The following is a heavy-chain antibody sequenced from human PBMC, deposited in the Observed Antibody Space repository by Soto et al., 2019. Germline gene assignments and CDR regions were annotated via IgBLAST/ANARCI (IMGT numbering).Heavy chain of an antibody. CDR1: GGSINSYD. J-gene: IGHJ4*01. V-gene: IGHV4-59*01. CDR2: IYYSGST. D-gene: IGHD3-22*01. Sequence: PSETLSLTCTVSGGSINSYDWSWIRQPPGKALEWIGYIYYSGSTNYNPSLKSRVTISVDTSKNQVVLTMTNMDPVDTATYYCERAYSYDSSGYYHPDFAYRGHGTSVPVSS. CDR3: ERAYSYDSSGYYHPDFAY.